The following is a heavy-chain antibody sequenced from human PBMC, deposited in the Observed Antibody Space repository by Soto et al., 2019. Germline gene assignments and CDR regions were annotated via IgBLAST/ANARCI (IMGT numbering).Heavy chain of an antibody. V-gene: IGHV3-21*01. D-gene: IGHD3-3*01. CDR3: ASARLRFLEWPTDAFDI. J-gene: IGHJ3*02. CDR1: GFTFSSYS. Sequence: PGGSLRLSCAASGFTFSSYSMNWVRQAPGKGLEWVSSISSSSSYIYYADSVKGRFTISRDNAKNSLYLQMNSLRAEDTAVYYCASARLRFLEWPTDAFDIWGQGTMVTVSS. CDR2: ISSSSSYI.